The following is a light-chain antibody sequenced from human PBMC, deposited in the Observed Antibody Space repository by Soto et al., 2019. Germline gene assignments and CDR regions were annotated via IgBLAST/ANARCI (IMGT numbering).Light chain of an antibody. CDR2: WAS. V-gene: IGKV4-1*01. Sequence: DIVMTQSPDSLAVSLGERATINCKSSQSVLYSANNKTYLAWYQQKPGQPPKLLIYWASTRESGVPDRFSGRGSGTDFTLTISSLQAEDVAVYYCQQNYSSPPCFGPGTKVDIK. CDR3: QQNYSSPPC. J-gene: IGKJ3*01. CDR1: QSVLYSANNKTY.